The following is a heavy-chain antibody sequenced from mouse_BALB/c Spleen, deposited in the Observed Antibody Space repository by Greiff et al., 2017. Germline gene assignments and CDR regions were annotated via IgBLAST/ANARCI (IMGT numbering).Heavy chain of an antibody. V-gene: IGHV14-3*02. J-gene: IGHJ3*01. Sequence: EVQLQQSGAELVKPGDSVKLSCTASGFNIKDTYMHWVKQRPEQGLEWIGRIDPANGNTKYDPKFQGKATITADTSSNTAYLQLSSLTSEDTAVYYCATSDGYYWFAYWGQGTLVTVSA. CDR2: IDPANGNT. CDR1: GFNIKDTY. D-gene: IGHD2-3*01. CDR3: ATSDGYYWFAY.